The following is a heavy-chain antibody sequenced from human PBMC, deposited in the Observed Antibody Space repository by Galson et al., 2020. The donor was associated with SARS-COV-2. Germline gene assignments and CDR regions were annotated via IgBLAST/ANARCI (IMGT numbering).Heavy chain of an antibody. CDR1: GGTFSSYA. CDR3: ARGVAQLPIAGVAAVAGLTYYYYYMDV. Sequence: SVKVSCQASGGTFSSYAISWVRQAPRQGLEWMGGIIPILGKANYAQKFQGRVTITADKSKGTAYMELSSLRSEDTAVYYCARGVAQLPIAGVAAVAGLTYYYYYMDVWGKGTTVTVSS. J-gene: IGHJ6*03. V-gene: IGHV1-69*10. CDR2: IIPILGKA. D-gene: IGHD6-19*01.